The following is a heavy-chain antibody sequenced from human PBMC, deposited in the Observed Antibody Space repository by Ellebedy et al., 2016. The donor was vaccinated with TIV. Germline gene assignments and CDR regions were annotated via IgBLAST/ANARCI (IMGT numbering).Heavy chain of an antibody. V-gene: IGHV3-21*03. CDR1: GFTFSSHA. J-gene: IGHJ4*02. CDR3: ATLTGGGYGKYYFDY. Sequence: GESLKISCAVSGFTFSSHAMHWVRQAPGKGLEWVSSISPRSDYIYYRDSVKGRFTISRDNAKNSLYLQMDSLRAEDTAVYYCATLTGGGYGKYYFDYWGQGTLVTVSS. D-gene: IGHD1-26*01. CDR2: ISPRSDYI.